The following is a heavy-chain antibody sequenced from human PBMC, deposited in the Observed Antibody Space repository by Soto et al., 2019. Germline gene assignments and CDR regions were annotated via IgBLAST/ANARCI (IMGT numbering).Heavy chain of an antibody. CDR2: INPGTGAT. CDR3: ARDHIAAADTYALDI. Sequence: ASVKVSCKASGYTFSSYYIHWVRQAPGQGLEWVGLINPGTGATTYAQKFQGRATMTSDTSTSTVYMELRSLTSEDTAVYYCARDHIAAADTYALDIWGQGTMVTVSS. J-gene: IGHJ3*02. D-gene: IGHD6-25*01. CDR1: GYTFSSYY. V-gene: IGHV1-46*01.